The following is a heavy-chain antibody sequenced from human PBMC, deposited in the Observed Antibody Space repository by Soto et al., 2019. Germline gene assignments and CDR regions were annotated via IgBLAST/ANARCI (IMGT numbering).Heavy chain of an antibody. CDR3: ARDQDYAFDL. V-gene: IGHV3-48*01. J-gene: IGHJ3*01. CDR1: GFTFSTYT. Sequence: EVQLVESGGGLVQPGGSLRLSCAASGFTFSTYTMNWVRQAPGKGLEWVSYISRSSSAIYYADSVKGRFTMSRDNAKKSLYLQMNSLRAEDTAVYYCARDQDYAFDLWGLGTKVTVSP. CDR2: ISRSSSAI. D-gene: IGHD4-17*01.